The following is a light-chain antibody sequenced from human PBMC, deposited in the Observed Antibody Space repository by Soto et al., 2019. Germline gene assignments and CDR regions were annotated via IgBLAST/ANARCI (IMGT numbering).Light chain of an antibody. CDR1: NSNIGRYS. Sequence: QSVLTQPPSLSGTPGQRVTISCSGSNSNIGRYSVNWYQHFPGTAPKILIYSDDERLSGVPDRFSGSKSGTSASLAISGLQSEEEAEYYCSAWDDNLNGPLFGGGTKLTVL. J-gene: IGLJ3*02. CDR3: SAWDDNLNGPL. V-gene: IGLV1-44*01. CDR2: SDD.